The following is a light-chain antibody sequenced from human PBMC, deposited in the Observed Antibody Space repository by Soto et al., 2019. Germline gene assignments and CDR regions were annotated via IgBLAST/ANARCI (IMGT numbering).Light chain of an antibody. J-gene: IGLJ1*01. CDR1: SSNIGAGYD. CDR3: QSYDSRLNGYV. Sequence: QSALTQPPSVSGAPGQRVTISCTGSSSNIGAGYDIHWYQQLPGTAPKLLMYDNNNRPSGVPDRFSGSKSGTSASLAITGLQAEDAADYYCQSYDSRLNGYVFGTGTKLTVL. CDR2: DNN. V-gene: IGLV1-40*01.